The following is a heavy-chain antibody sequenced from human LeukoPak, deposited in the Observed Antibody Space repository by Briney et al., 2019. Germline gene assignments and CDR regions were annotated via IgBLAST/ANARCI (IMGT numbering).Heavy chain of an antibody. J-gene: IGHJ4*02. CDR2: IYPGDSDT. D-gene: IGHD4-23*01. V-gene: IGHV5-51*01. Sequence: GESLKISCKGSGYSFTSYWIGWVRQMPGKGLEWMGIIYPGDSDTRYSPSFQGQVTISADKSISTAYLQWSSLKASDTAMYYCARRQLDGGTPQGDYFDYWGQGTLVTVSS. CDR3: ARRQLDGGTPQGDYFDY. CDR1: GYSFTSYW.